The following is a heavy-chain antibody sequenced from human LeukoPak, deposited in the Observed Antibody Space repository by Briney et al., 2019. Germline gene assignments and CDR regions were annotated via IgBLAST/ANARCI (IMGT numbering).Heavy chain of an antibody. CDR3: ARGVGYSGRRLFDY. CDR1: GGSFSGYY. D-gene: IGHD1-26*01. Sequence: SETLSLTCAVYGGSFSGYYWSWIRQPPGKGLEWIGEINHSGSTNYNPSLKSRVTIPVDTSKSQFSLKLSSVTAADTAVYYCARGVGYSGRRLFDYWGQGTLVTVSS. V-gene: IGHV4-34*01. J-gene: IGHJ4*02. CDR2: INHSGST.